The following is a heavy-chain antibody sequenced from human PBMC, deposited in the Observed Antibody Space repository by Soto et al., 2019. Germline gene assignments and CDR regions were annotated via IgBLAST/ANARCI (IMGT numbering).Heavy chain of an antibody. Sequence: PSETLSLTCTVSGGSISSNSNYWGWIRQPPGKGLEWIGSIFYSGITYYNPSLKSRVTISVDTSKNQFSLTVSSVTAADTAVYYCARIAVAGTRFDYWGQGTLVTVSS. D-gene: IGHD6-19*01. CDR3: ARIAVAGTRFDY. V-gene: IGHV4-39*07. J-gene: IGHJ4*02. CDR1: GGSISSNSNY. CDR2: IFYSGIT.